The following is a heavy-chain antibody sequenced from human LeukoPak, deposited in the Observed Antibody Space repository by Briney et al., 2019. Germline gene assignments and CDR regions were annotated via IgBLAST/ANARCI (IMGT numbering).Heavy chain of an antibody. CDR2: INPNSGGT. V-gene: IGHV1-2*02. CDR1: GYTFTGYY. Sequence: GASVKVSCKASGYTFTGYYMHWVRQAPGQGLEWMGWINPNSGGTNYAQKFQGRVTMTRDTSISTAYMELSRLRSDDTAVYCCARVSSTPYYYDSSGVDYWGQGTLVTVSS. CDR3: ARVSSTPYYYDSSGVDY. J-gene: IGHJ4*02. D-gene: IGHD3-22*01.